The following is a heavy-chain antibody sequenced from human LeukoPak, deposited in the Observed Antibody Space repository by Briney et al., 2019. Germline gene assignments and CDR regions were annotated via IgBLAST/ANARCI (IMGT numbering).Heavy chain of an antibody. CDR2: INEDGSQK. CDR1: GFTFTTYW. V-gene: IGHV3-7*01. CDR3: TRAVELQRCFDS. J-gene: IGHJ4*02. Sequence: GGSLRLSCAASGFTFTTYWMSWVRQAPGKGLEWVASINEDGSQKDYVDSLRGRFTVSRDNAKNSLFLHMNNLRAEDRAVYYCTRAVELQRCFDSWGPGTLVIVSS. D-gene: IGHD6-25*01.